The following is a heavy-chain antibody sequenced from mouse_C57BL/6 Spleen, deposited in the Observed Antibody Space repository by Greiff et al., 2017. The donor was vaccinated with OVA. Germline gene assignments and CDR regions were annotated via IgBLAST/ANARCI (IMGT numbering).Heavy chain of an antibody. D-gene: IGHD3-2*02. CDR2: IRNKANNHAT. CDR1: GFTFSDAW. CDR3: TRQLRLRYYFDY. Sequence: EVNVVESGGGLVQPGGSMKLSCAASGFTFSDAWMDWVRQSPEKGLEWVAEIRNKANNHATYYAESVKGRFTISRDDSKSSVYLQMNSLRAEDTGIYYCTRQLRLRYYFDYWGQGTTLTVSS. V-gene: IGHV6-6*01. J-gene: IGHJ2*01.